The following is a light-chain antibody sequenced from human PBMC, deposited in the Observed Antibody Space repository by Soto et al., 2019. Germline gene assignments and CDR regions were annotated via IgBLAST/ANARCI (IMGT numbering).Light chain of an antibody. CDR2: GNS. Sequence: QSALTQPPSVSGAPGQRVTISCTGSSSNTGAGYDVHWYQQLPGTAPKLLIYGNSNRPSGVPDRFSGSKSGTSASLAITGLQAEDEADYYCQSYDSSLSGHNYVFGTGTKLTVL. CDR3: QSYDSSLSGHNYV. J-gene: IGLJ1*01. CDR1: SSNTGAGYD. V-gene: IGLV1-40*01.